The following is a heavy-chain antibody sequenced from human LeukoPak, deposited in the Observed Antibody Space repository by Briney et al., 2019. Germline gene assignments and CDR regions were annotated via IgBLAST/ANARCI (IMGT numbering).Heavy chain of an antibody. Sequence: PSETLSLTCTVSGYSISSGYYWGWIRQPPGKGLEWIGSIYHSGSTYYNPSLKSRITISVDTSKNQFSLKLSSVTAADTAVYYCARATTMVRGVVDYWGQGTLVTVSS. CDR2: IYHSGST. J-gene: IGHJ4*02. CDR3: ARATTMVRGVVDY. CDR1: GYSISSGYY. D-gene: IGHD3-10*01. V-gene: IGHV4-38-2*02.